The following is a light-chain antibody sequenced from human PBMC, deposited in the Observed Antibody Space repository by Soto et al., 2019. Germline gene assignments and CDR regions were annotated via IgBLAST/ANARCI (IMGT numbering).Light chain of an antibody. J-gene: IGLJ3*02. CDR1: SSDVGDYTY. CDR2: DVS. Sequence: QSALTQPRSVSGSPGQSVTISCTGTSSDVGDYTYVSWYQQYPGKAPKLVIYDVSKRPSGVPDRFSGSKSGNTASLTISGLQAEDEADYYCCSFAGSYTFWVFGGGTQLTVL. CDR3: CSFAGSYTFWV. V-gene: IGLV2-11*01.